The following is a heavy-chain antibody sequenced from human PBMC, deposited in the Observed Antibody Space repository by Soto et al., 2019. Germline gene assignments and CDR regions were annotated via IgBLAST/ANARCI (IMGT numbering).Heavy chain of an antibody. CDR3: ARRARPDFYYMDV. CDR2: ISSNGIGT. J-gene: IGHJ6*03. D-gene: IGHD6-6*01. V-gene: IGHV3-64*01. CDR1: GFTFSDYY. Sequence: GGSLRLSCAASGFTFSDYYMSWIRQAPGKGLEYVSGISSNGIGTYYANSVQGRFTISRDNSKNTVYLQMGSLRPEDMAVYYCARRARPDFYYMDVWGKGTTVTVSS.